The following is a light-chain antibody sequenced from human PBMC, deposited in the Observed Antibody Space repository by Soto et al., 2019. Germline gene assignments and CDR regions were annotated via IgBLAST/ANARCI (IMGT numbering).Light chain of an antibody. Sequence: EIVMTQSPATLSVSPGERATLSCRASQSVSNNIAWYQQNPGQAPRLLIYYASTRATGIPARFSGSGSGTEFTLTISSLQSEDFALYYCQHYNNWPPITFGQGTRLEIK. CDR1: QSVSNN. CDR3: QHYNNWPPIT. J-gene: IGKJ5*01. CDR2: YAS. V-gene: IGKV3-15*01.